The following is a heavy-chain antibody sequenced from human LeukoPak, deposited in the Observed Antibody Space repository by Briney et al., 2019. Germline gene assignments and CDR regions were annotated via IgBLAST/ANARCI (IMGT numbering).Heavy chain of an antibody. J-gene: IGHJ4*02. CDR2: ISSRGSI. V-gene: IGHV3-48*01. Sequence: GGSLRLSCAASGFTLSSYDMNWVRQAPGKGLEWVSYISSRGSIYNADSVKGRFTISRDNAKNALYLQMNSRRAEDTAVYYCARAFDYWGQGTLVTVSS. CDR3: ARAFDY. CDR1: GFTLSSYD.